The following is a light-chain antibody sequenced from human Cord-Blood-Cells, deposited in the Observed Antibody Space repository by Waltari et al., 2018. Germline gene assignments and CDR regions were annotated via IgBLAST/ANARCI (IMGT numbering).Light chain of an antibody. CDR3: QQYNNWPLT. Sequence: EIVMTQPPATRSVSPGERATLSCRASQSVSSNLAWYQQKPGQAHRLLIYGASTRATGIPARFSGSGSGTEFTLTISSLQSEDFAVYYCQQYNNWPLTFGGGTKVEIK. V-gene: IGKV3D-15*01. J-gene: IGKJ4*01. CDR2: GAS. CDR1: QSVSSN.